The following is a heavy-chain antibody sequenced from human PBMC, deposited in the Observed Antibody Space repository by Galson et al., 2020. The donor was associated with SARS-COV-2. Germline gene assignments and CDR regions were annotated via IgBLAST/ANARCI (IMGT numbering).Heavy chain of an antibody. Sequence: ETSETLSLTCTVSGVSISRSNYFWGWIRQPPGKGLEWTGSFHYSGTTYYNPSLKSRVSISVDTSKSQLSLRLSSVTAADTAVYYCARHTLIDEVSYFDYWGQGTLVIVSS. CDR3: ARHTLIDEVSYFDY. CDR1: GVSISRSNYF. J-gene: IGHJ4*02. D-gene: IGHD2-21*01. CDR2: FHYSGTT. V-gene: IGHV4-39*01.